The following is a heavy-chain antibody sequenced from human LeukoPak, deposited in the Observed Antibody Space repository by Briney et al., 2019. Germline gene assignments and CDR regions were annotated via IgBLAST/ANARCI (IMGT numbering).Heavy chain of an antibody. CDR2: TYYRSKWSS. J-gene: IGHJ4*02. CDR3: ARDLVGGSPWFDY. Sequence: SQTLSLTCAISGDSVSSNSAAWNWLRQSPSRGLEWLGRTYYRSKWSSDYAVSVKSRVTINPDTSKNQFSLHLNSVTPEDTAIYYCARDLVGGSPWFDYWGQGNLVTVSS. CDR1: GDSVSSNSAA. V-gene: IGHV6-1*01. D-gene: IGHD2-15*01.